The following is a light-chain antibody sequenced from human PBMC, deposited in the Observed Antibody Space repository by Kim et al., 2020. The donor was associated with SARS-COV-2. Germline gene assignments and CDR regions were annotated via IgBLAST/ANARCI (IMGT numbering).Light chain of an antibody. Sequence: VSPGERATLARRASQSVSSNLGWYQQRPGQAPRLLIYDASTRATGIPARFSGSGSGTEFTLTISSLQSEDFAVYYCQQYSNWPRTFGQGTKVDIK. CDR3: QQYSNWPRT. CDR2: DAS. V-gene: IGKV3-15*01. J-gene: IGKJ1*01. CDR1: QSVSSN.